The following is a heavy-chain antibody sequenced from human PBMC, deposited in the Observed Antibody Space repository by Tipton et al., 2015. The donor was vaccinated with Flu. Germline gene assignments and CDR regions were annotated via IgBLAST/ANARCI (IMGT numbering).Heavy chain of an antibody. CDR1: GGSISSGGYY. D-gene: IGHD3-10*01. CDR3: ARDAGGTMVRPLDY. CDR2: IYYSGST. J-gene: IGHJ4*02. V-gene: IGHV4-31*03. Sequence: TLSLTCTVSGGSISSGGYYWSWIRQHPGKGLEWIGYIYYSGSTYYNPSLKSRVTISVDTSKNQFSLKLSSVTAADTAVYYCARDAGGTMVRPLDYWGQGTLVTVSS.